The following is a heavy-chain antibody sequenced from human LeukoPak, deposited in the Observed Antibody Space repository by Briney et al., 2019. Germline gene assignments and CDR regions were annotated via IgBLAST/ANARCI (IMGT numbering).Heavy chain of an antibody. Sequence: GGSLRLSCAASGFTFNDYAMSWVRQAPGKGLEWVSAISGSGGTTYYADSVKGRFTFSRDNSKNTLYLQMNSLTVEDTAVYYCAAGWEVSFDYWGQGTLVTVSS. CDR1: GFTFNDYA. V-gene: IGHV3-23*01. D-gene: IGHD1-26*01. J-gene: IGHJ4*02. CDR3: AAGWEVSFDY. CDR2: ISGSGGTT.